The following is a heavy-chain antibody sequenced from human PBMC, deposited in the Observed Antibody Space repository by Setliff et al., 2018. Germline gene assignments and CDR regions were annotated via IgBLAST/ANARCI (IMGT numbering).Heavy chain of an antibody. V-gene: IGHV1-69*05. CDR2: TIPMFGTT. CDR3: VRSSAPQVVLAADFDF. D-gene: IGHD6-19*01. CDR1: GATFSSHG. Sequence: SVKVSCKASGATFSSHGISWVRQAPGQGLEWMGGTIPMFGTTEYAQKFQGRLTIITDESTNTAFMQLSSLRSDDTAVYYCVRSSAPQVVLAADFDFWGQGTPVTVSS. J-gene: IGHJ4*02.